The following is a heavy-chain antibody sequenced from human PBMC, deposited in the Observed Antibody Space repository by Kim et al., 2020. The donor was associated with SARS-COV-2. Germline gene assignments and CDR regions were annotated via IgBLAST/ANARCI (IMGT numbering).Heavy chain of an antibody. V-gene: IGHV5-51*01. CDR3: ARPPRRVFYDIHDAFDI. CDR2: IYPGDSDT. Sequence: GESLKISCKGSGYSFTSYWIGWVRQMPGKGLEWMGIIYPGDSDTRYSPSFQGQVTISADKSISTAYLQWSSLKASHTAMYYCARPPRRVFYDIHDAFDIWGQGTMVTVSS. D-gene: IGHD3-22*01. J-gene: IGHJ3*02. CDR1: GYSFTSYW.